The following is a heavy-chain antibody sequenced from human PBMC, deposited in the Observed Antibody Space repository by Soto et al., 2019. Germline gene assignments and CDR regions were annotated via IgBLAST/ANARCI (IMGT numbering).Heavy chain of an antibody. V-gene: IGHV3-23*01. D-gene: IGHD3-16*01. CDR2: INASGGNI. CDR1: GFIFSDYA. Sequence: PGGSLRLSCVASGFIFSDYAMTWARQAPGKGLEWVATINASGGNIEYTDSLKGRFTISRDNSKNTLYLQLNGLTADDTAVHYCAKVAGGLGYFDLWGRGTLVTVSS. J-gene: IGHJ2*01. CDR3: AKVAGGLGYFDL.